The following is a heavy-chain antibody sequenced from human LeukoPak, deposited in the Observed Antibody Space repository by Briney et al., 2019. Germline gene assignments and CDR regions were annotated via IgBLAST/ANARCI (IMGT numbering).Heavy chain of an antibody. D-gene: IGHD4-11*01. CDR1: GYTLTELS. CDR3: ARIQYQNWFDP. J-gene: IGHJ5*02. Sequence: ASVKVSCKVSGYTLTELSMHWVRQAPGQGLEWMGWVNPNSGGTNYAQKFQGRVTMTRDTSISTAYMELSRLRSDDTAVYYCARIQYQNWFDPWGQGTLVTVSS. CDR2: VNPNSGGT. V-gene: IGHV1-2*02.